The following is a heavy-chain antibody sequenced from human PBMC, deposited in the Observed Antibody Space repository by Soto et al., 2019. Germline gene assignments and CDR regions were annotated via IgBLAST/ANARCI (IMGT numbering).Heavy chain of an antibody. D-gene: IGHD4-17*01. V-gene: IGHV3-15*01. CDR1: GFTFSNAW. J-gene: IGHJ4*02. Sequence: GGSLRLSCAASGFTFSNAWMSWVRQAPGKGLEWVGRIKSKTDGGTTDYAAPVKGRFTISRDDSKNTLYLQMNSLKTEDTAVYYCTSTPNHNDYGDYYWGQGTLVTVSS. CDR3: TSTPNHNDYGDYY. CDR2: IKSKTDGGTT.